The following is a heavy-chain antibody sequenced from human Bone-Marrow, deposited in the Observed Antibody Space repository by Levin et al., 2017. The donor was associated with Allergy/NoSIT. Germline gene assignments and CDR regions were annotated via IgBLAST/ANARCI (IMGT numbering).Heavy chain of an antibody. V-gene: IGHV1-2*02. J-gene: IGHJ5*02. D-gene: IGHD6-19*01. Sequence: GASVKVSCKASGYTFTGYYMHWVRQAPGQGLEWMGWINPNSGGTNYAQKFQGRVTMTRDTSISTAYMELSRLRSDDTAVYYCARDTPYSSGWYGWFDPWGQGTLVTVSS. CDR3: ARDTPYSSGWYGWFDP. CDR1: GYTFTGYY. CDR2: INPNSGGT.